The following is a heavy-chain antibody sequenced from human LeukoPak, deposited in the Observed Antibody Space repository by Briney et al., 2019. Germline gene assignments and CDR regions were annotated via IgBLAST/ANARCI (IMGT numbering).Heavy chain of an antibody. CDR2: ISSSSSYI. CDR3: ARDPTSFGPTVTTDY. CDR1: GFTFSSYS. Sequence: GGSLRLSRAASGFTFSSYSMNWVRQAPGKGLEWVSSISSSSSYIYYADSVKGRFTISRDNAKNSLYLQMNSLRAEDTAVYYCARDPTSFGPTVTTDYWGQGTLVTVSS. J-gene: IGHJ4*02. V-gene: IGHV3-21*01. D-gene: IGHD4-17*01.